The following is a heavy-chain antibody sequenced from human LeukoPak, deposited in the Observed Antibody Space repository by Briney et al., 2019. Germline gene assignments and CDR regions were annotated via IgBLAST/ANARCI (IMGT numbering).Heavy chain of an antibody. CDR2: IYYSGST. V-gene: IGHV4-59*01. Sequence: SETLPLTCTVSGGSISSYFWSWIRQPPGKGLEWIGHIYYSGSTNYNPSLKSRVTVSVDTSKNQFSLKLSSVIAADTAVYYCARGAGNYYFYGMDVWGQGTTVTVSS. CDR1: GGSISSYF. CDR3: ARGAGNYYFYGMDV. J-gene: IGHJ6*02.